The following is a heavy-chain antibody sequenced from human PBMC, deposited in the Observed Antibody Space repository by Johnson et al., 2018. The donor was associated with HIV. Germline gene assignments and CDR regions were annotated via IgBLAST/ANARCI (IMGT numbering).Heavy chain of an antibody. D-gene: IGHD3-22*01. CDR3: AKDGAKYYYDSSGYRDAFDI. J-gene: IGHJ3*02. CDR2: IRYDGSNK. V-gene: IGHV3-30*02. CDR1: GFTFSSYG. Sequence: QVQLVESGGGVVQPGGSLRLSCAASGFTFSSYGMHWVRQAPGKGLESVAFIRYDGSNKYYADSVKGRFTISRDNSKNTLYLQMNSLRAEDTAVYYCAKDGAKYYYDSSGYRDAFDIWGQGTMVTVSS.